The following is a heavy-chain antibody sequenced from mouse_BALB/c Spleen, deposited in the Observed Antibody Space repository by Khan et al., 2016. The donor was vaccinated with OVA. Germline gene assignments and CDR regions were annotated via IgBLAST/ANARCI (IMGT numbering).Heavy chain of an antibody. J-gene: IGHJ2*01. D-gene: IGHD4-1*01. V-gene: IGHV1S136*01. Sequence: VQLQQSGPELVKPGASVKMSCKASGYTFTNYVLHWVKQKPGQGLEWIGYINPYNGGTKYNEKFKVKATLASDKSSITAYMEPSSLTSEDSAVYYCARGNWQSYYFDYWGQGTTLTLSS. CDR1: GYTFTNYV. CDR2: INPYNGGT. CDR3: ARGNWQSYYFDY.